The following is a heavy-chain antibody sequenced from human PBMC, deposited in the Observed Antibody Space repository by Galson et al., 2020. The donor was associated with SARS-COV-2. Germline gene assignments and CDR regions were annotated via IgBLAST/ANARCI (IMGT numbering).Heavy chain of an antibody. D-gene: IGHD3-3*01. V-gene: IGHV3-30*18. CDR1: GFTFSSYG. CDR3: AKDFGDRYDFWSGYYQYYYYGMDV. CDR2: ISYDGSNK. J-gene: IGHJ6*02. Sequence: GESLKISCAASGFTFSSYGMHWVRQAPGKGLEWVAVISYDGSNKYYADSVKVRFTISRDNSKNTLYLQMNSLRAEDTAVYYCAKDFGDRYDFWSGYYQYYYYGMDVWGQGTTVTVSS.